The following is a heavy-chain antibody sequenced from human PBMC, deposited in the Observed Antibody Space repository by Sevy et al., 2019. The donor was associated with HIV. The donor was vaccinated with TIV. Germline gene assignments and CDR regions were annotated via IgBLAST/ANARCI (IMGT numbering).Heavy chain of an antibody. J-gene: IGHJ6*04. CDR2: IKEDGSDK. Sequence: GGSLRLSCAASGFIFSSYWMNWVRQAPGKGLESVANIKEDGSDKYYVDSVKGRFTISRDNAQNSLYLEMNSLRAEDTAVYYCARWDVWGKGTTVTVSS. CDR1: GFIFSSYW. CDR3: ARWDV. V-gene: IGHV3-7*01.